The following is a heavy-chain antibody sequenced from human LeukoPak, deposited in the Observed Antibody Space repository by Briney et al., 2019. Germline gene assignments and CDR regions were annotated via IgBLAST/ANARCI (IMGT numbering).Heavy chain of an antibody. D-gene: IGHD6-25*01. CDR3: AREVSSGWSIDAFDI. J-gene: IGHJ3*02. V-gene: IGHV3-21*01. Sequence: PGGSLRLSCAASGYTFSSYAMSWVRQAPGKGLEWVSSISSSSSYIYYADSVKGRFTISRDNAKNSLYLQMNSLRAEDTAVYYCAREVSSGWSIDAFDIWGQGTMVTVSS. CDR2: ISSSSSYI. CDR1: GYTFSSYA.